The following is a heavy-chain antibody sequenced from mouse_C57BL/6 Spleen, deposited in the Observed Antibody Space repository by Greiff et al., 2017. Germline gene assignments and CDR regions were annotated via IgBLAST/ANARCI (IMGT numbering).Heavy chain of an antibody. CDR1: GYAFSSYW. V-gene: IGHV1-80*01. J-gene: IGHJ4*01. CDR2: IYPGDGDT. D-gene: IGHD2-3*01. CDR3: ARHDDGYSNYAMDY. Sequence: QVQLQQSGAELVKPGASVKISCKASGYAFSSYWMNWVKQRPGKGLEWIGQIYPGDGDTNYNGKFKGKATLTADKSSSTAYMQLSSLTSEDSAVYFCARHDDGYSNYAMDYWGQGTSVTVSS.